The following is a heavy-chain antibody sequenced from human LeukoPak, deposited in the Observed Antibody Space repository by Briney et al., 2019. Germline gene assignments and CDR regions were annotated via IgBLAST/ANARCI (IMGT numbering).Heavy chain of an antibody. CDR3: ARGEVVGTFDY. V-gene: IGHV1-8*02. Sequence: GASVKVSCKASGYTFTSYDINWVRQATGQGLEWMGWMNPNSGNTGYAQKLQGRVTMTTDTSTSTAYMELRSLRSDDTAVYYCARGEVVGTFDYWGQGTLVTVSS. CDR1: GYTFTSYD. D-gene: IGHD1-26*01. CDR2: MNPNSGNT. J-gene: IGHJ4*02.